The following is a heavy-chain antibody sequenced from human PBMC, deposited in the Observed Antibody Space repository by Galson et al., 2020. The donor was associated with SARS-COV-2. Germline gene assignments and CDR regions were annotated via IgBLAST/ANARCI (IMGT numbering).Heavy chain of an antibody. CDR3: ARACYGFWSGPLIDSIWVDP. V-gene: IGHV4-30-4*01. D-gene: IGHD3-3*01. J-gene: IGHJ5*02. CDR1: GGSIRSDHYF. Sequence: SETLSLTCTVSGGSIRSDHYFWSWIRQTPGKGLEWIGYVHYSGNTYYNPTLKSRVNMSVDTSANQFSLELSSVTPADTAVYYCARACYGFWSGPLIDSIWVDPWGQGTLVTVSS. CDR2: VHYSGNT.